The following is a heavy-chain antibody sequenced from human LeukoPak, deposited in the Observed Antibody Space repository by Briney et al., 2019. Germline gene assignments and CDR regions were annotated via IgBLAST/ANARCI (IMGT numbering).Heavy chain of an antibody. J-gene: IGHJ6*03. CDR3: ARATSDWGSYRYIDKDEYYYMDV. Sequence: GGSLRLSCAASGFTFSTYAMHWVRQAPGKGLEWVAVISYDGSNKYYADSVKGRFTISRDNSKNTLYLQMNSLRAEDTAVYYCARATSDWGSYRYIDKDEYYYMDVWGKGTTVTVSS. D-gene: IGHD3-16*02. CDR1: GFTFSTYA. CDR2: ISYDGSNK. V-gene: IGHV3-30*04.